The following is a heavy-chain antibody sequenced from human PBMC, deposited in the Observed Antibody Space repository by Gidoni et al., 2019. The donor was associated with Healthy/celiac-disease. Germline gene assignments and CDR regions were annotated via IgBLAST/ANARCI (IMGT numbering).Heavy chain of an antibody. CDR1: GFTFSSYA. D-gene: IGHD2-15*01. J-gene: IGHJ4*02. Sequence: EVQLLASGGRLVQPGGSLRLSCAASGFTFSSYAMSWVRQAPGKGLEWVSAISGSGGSTDYADSVKGRFTISRDNSKNTLYLQMNSLRAEDTAVYYCAKVPIKVVAATAYVDYWGQGTLVTVSS. CDR3: AKVPIKVVAATAYVDY. V-gene: IGHV3-23*01. CDR2: ISGSGGST.